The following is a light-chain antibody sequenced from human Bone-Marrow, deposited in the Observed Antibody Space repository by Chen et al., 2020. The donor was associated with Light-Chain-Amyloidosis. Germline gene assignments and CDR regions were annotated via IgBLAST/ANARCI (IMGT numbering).Light chain of an antibody. CDR3: QSADSSGTYEVI. CDR2: RDT. V-gene: IGLV3-25*03. Sequence: SYELTQPPSVPASPGQPARITCSGDDLPTKYAYWYQQKPGQAPVLVIHRDTERPSGISERFSGSSSGTTATLTISGVQAEDEADYHGQSADSSGTYEVIFGGGTKLTVL. CDR1: DLPTKY. J-gene: IGLJ2*01.